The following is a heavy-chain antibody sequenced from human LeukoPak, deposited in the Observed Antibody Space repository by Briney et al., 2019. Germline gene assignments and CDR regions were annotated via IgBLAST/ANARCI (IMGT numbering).Heavy chain of an antibody. CDR3: ARGGTRAGYVLYYYYYGMDV. J-gene: IGHJ6*02. CDR1: GFTFSSYE. D-gene: IGHD5-24*01. Sequence: GGSLRLSCAASGFTFSSYEMNWVRQAPGKGLEWVSYISSSGSTIYYADSVKGRFTISRYNAKNSLYLQMNSLRAEDTAVYYCARGGTRAGYVLYYYYYGMDVWGQGTTVTVSS. CDR2: ISSSGSTI. V-gene: IGHV3-48*03.